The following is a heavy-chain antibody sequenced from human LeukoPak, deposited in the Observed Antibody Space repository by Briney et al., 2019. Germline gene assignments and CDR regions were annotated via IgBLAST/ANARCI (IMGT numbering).Heavy chain of an antibody. D-gene: IGHD3-10*01. V-gene: IGHV1-2*02. J-gene: IGHJ4*02. CDR2: INPNSGGT. Sequence: GASVKVSCKASGYTFTGYYMHWVRQAPGQGLEWMGWINPNSGGTNYAQKFQGRVTMTRDTSISTAYMELSRLRSDDTAVYYCARVSHYYGSGSYFDYWGQGTLVTVSS. CDR1: GYTFTGYY. CDR3: ARVSHYYGSGSYFDY.